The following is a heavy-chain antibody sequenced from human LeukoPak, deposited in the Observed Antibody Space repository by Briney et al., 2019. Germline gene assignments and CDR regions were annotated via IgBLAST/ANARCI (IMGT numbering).Heavy chain of an antibody. Sequence: GGSLRLSCAASGFIFSSHGMNWVRQAPGKGLEWVSGISPSGDITYYADSVKGRFTISRDNSKNTLYLQMNSLRAEDTAVYYCAKSSSSWYGPENFDYWGQGTLVTVSS. CDR3: AKSSSSWYGPENFDY. V-gene: IGHV3-23*01. D-gene: IGHD6-13*01. CDR2: ISPSGDIT. J-gene: IGHJ4*02. CDR1: GFIFSSHG.